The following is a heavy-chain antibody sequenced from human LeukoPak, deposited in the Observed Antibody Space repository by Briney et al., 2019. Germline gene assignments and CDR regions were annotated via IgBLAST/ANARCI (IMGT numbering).Heavy chain of an antibody. V-gene: IGHV3-53*01. CDR1: GFTVSSNY. CDR2: IYSGGSI. CDR3: ASAGITGTRFDP. J-gene: IGHJ5*02. D-gene: IGHD1-7*01. Sequence: GGSLRLSCAASGFTVSSNYMSWVRQAPGKGLEWVSVIYSGGSIYYADSVKGRFTISRDNAKNSLYLQMNSLRAEDTAVYYCASAGITGTRFDPWGQGTLVTVSS.